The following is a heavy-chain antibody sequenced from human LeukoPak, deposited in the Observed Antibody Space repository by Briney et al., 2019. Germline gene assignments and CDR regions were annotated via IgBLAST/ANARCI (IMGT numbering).Heavy chain of an antibody. V-gene: IGHV4-4*02. CDR1: GGSISSSNW. CDR3: ARARGGSYYFYVY. CDR2: IYRSGST. J-gene: IGHJ4*02. Sequence: SETLSLTCAVSGGSISSSNWWSWVRQPPGKGLEWIGEIYRSGSTNYNPSLKSRVTISVDKSKNQFSLKLSSVTAADTAVYYCARARGGSYYFYVYWGQGTLVTVSS. D-gene: IGHD1-26*01.